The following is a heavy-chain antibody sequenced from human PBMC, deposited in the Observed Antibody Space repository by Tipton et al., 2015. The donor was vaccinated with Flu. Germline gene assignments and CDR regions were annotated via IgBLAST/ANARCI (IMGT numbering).Heavy chain of an antibody. CDR2: IYYSGGST. J-gene: IGHJ4*02. CDR1: GGAMSSYY. V-gene: IGHV4-39*07. Sequence: TLSLTCNVSGGAMSSYYWGWIRQPPGKGLEWIGTIYYSGGSTYYSPSPESRVTISVDTSKNQFSLKLSSVTAADTAVYYCARLSSNWYHQLDNWGQGTLVTVSS. D-gene: IGHD6-13*01. CDR3: ARLSSNWYHQLDN.